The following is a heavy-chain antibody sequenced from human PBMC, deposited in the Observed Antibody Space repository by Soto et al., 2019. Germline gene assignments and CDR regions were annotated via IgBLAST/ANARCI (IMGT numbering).Heavy chain of an antibody. V-gene: IGHV4-39*02. Sequence: SETLSLTCTVSGGSISSSSYYWGWIRQPPGKGLEWIGRIYYSGSTYYNPSLKSRVTISVDTPKNQFSLKLTSVTAADTAVYYCARDKITGLFDYWGQGTLVTVS. D-gene: IGHD2-8*02. CDR1: GGSISSSSYY. CDR2: IYYSGST. CDR3: ARDKITGLFDY. J-gene: IGHJ4*02.